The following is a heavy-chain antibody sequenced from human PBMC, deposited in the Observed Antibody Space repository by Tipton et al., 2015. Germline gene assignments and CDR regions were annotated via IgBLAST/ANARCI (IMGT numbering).Heavy chain of an antibody. CDR2: IIPFLGTT. Sequence: QSGAEVKRPGSSVKVSCKASGGTFSKDAISWVRQAPGQGLEWMGVIIPFLGTTSYAQRFQGRVTITADEDTDTVYMEVSSLRSEDTAVYYCARVVSGYCGGGRCPYVYNGMGVWGQGTTVTVSS. D-gene: IGHD2-15*01. J-gene: IGHJ6*02. CDR3: ARVVSGYCGGGRCPYVYNGMGV. CDR1: GGTFSKDA. V-gene: IGHV1-69*01.